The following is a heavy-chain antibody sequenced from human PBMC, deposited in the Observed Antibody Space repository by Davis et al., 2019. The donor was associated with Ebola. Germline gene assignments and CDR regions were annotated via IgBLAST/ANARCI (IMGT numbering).Heavy chain of an antibody. Sequence: PGGSLRLSCAASGFSFSDYGMYWFRQAPGKGLEWLSYIGGRSDNINYADSVEGRLTTSRDNVKDSLSLHMNGLRDDDTAVYYCARRRVGDSRGAVDVWGKGTTVTVSS. CDR3: ARRRVGDSRGAVDV. D-gene: IGHD3-22*01. J-gene: IGHJ6*04. CDR1: GFSFSDYG. CDR2: IGGRSDNI. V-gene: IGHV3-48*02.